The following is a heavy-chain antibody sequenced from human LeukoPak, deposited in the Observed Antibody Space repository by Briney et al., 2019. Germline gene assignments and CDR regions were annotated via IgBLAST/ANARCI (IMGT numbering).Heavy chain of an antibody. J-gene: IGHJ3*02. CDR3: ARGITMIVVVITRAGDAFDI. V-gene: IGHV1-2*02. D-gene: IGHD3-22*01. CDR1: GYTFTGYY. CDR2: INPNSGGT. Sequence: ASVKVSCKASGYTFTGYYMHWVRQAPGQGLEWMGWINPNSGGTNYAQKFQGRVTMTRDTSISTAYMELSRLRSDDTAVYYCARGITMIVVVITRAGDAFDIWGQGTMVTVSS.